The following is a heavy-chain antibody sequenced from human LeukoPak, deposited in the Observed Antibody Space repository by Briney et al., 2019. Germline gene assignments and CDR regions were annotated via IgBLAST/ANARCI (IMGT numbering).Heavy chain of an antibody. CDR3: ARDLLGELLSDY. CDR2: ISSSRTI. CDR1: GFTFSSCS. D-gene: IGHD1-7*01. V-gene: IGHV3-48*04. J-gene: IGHJ4*02. Sequence: GGSLRLSCAASGFTFSSCSMNWVRQAPGKGLEWVSYISSSRTIYYADSVKGRFNISRDNAKSSLYLQMNSLRAEDTAVYYCARDLLGELLSDYWGQGTLVTVSS.